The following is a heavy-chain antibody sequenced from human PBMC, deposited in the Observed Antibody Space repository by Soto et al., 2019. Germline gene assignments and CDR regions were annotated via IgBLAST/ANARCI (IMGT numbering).Heavy chain of an antibody. CDR3: ARAHGVVDREDLHYYYGMDV. J-gene: IGHJ6*02. Sequence: EASVKVSCKASGGTFSSYTISWVRQAPGQGLEWMGGIIPIFGTANYAQKFQGRVTITADESTSTAYMELSSLRSEDTAVYYCARAHGVVDREDLHYYYGMDVWGQGTTVTVSS. D-gene: IGHD3-22*01. CDR2: IIPIFGTA. CDR1: GGTFSSYT. V-gene: IGHV1-69*13.